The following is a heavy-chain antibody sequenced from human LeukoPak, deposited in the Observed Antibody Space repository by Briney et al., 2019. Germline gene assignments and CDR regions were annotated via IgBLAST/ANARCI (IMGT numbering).Heavy chain of an antibody. CDR1: GFTFSSYG. V-gene: IGHV3-30*18. Sequence: GGSLRLSCAASGFTFSSYGMHWVRQAPGKGLEGVAVISYDGSNKYYADSVKGRFTISRDNSKNTLYLHMNSLRAEDTAVYYCAKAVSSGYSYPINYYYGMDVWGQGTTVTVSS. CDR3: AKAVSSGYSYPINYYYGMDV. CDR2: ISYDGSNK. J-gene: IGHJ6*02. D-gene: IGHD3-22*01.